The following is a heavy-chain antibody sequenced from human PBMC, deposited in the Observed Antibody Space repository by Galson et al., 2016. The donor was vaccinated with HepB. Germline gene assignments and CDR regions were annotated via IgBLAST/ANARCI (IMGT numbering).Heavy chain of an antibody. V-gene: IGHV4-59*01. CDR3: ARDRGSAAGFDY. Sequence: TLSLTCTVSGGSISNYYWSWIRQPPGKGLEWIAYIYYSGSTNQNPSLKSRVTISVGTSKNQFSLQLRSVTAADTAVYYCARDRGSAAGFDYWGQGTLVTVSS. J-gene: IGHJ4*02. CDR1: GGSISNYY. CDR2: IYYSGST. D-gene: IGHD6-13*01.